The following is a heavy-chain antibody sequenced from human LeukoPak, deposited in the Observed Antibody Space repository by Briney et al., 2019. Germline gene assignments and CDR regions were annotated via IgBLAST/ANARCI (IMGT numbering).Heavy chain of an antibody. J-gene: IGHJ4*02. CDR1: GGSFSGYY. D-gene: IGHD6-6*01. Sequence: PSETLSLTCAVYGGSFSGYYWSWIRQPPGKGLELIGEINHSGSTNYNPSLKSRVTISVDTSKNQFSLKLSSVTAADTAVYYCARESIAARGDFDYWGQGTLVTVSS. CDR3: ARESIAARGDFDY. V-gene: IGHV4-34*01. CDR2: INHSGST.